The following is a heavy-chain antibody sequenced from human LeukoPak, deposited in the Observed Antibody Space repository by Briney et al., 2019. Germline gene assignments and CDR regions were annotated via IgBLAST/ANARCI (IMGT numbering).Heavy chain of an antibody. CDR3: AKSFYYGSGSYYSPFDY. D-gene: IGHD3-10*01. CDR2: ISGSGGST. CDR1: GFTFSSYA. V-gene: IGHV3-23*01. Sequence: GGSLSLSCAASGFTFSSYAMSWVRQAPGKGLEWVSAISGSGGSTYYADSVKGRFTISRDNSKNTLYLQMNSLRAEDTAVYYCAKSFYYGSGSYYSPFDYWGQGTLVTVSS. J-gene: IGHJ4*02.